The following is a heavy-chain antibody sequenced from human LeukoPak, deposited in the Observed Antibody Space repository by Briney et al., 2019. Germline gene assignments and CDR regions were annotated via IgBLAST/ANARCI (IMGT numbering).Heavy chain of an antibody. CDR3: ARARYTMVRGGKNYYFDY. J-gene: IGHJ4*02. CDR1: GFTFSSYW. CDR2: IKQDGSEK. D-gene: IGHD3-10*01. Sequence: PGGSLRLSCAASGFTFSSYWMSWVRQAPGTGLEWVANIKQDGSEKYYVDSVKGRFTISRDNAKNSLYLQMNSLRAEDTAVYYCARARYTMVRGGKNYYFDYWGQGTLVTVSS. V-gene: IGHV3-7*01.